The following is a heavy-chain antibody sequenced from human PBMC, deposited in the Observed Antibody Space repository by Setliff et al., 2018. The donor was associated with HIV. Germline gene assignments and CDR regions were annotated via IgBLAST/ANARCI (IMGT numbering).Heavy chain of an antibody. CDR2: ISTYSDET. J-gene: IGHJ6*02. D-gene: IGHD6-13*01. V-gene: IGHV1-18*01. Sequence: ASVKVSCKPSGYTFTAYGLSWVRQAPGQGLEWMGWISTYSDETSYAQRLQGRVTMTTDTSTSTAYMELSSLRSDDTAVYYCASSWSRIRYYGMDVWGQGTTVTVSS. CDR3: ASSWSRIRYYGMDV. CDR1: GYTFTAYG.